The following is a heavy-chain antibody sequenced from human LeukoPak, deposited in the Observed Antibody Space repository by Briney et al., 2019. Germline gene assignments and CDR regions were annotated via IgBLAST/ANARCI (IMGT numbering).Heavy chain of an antibody. D-gene: IGHD3-10*01. V-gene: IGHV1-18*01. CDR1: GYTFTSYG. J-gene: IGHJ4*02. CDR2: ISAYNGNT. CDR3: AISLQHYGSGSYLDFDY. Sequence: ASVKVSCKASGYTFTSYGISWVRQAPGQGLEWMGWISAYNGNTNYAQKLQGRFTMTTDTSTSTAYMELRSLRSDDTAVYYCAISLQHYGSGSYLDFDYWGQGTLVTVSS.